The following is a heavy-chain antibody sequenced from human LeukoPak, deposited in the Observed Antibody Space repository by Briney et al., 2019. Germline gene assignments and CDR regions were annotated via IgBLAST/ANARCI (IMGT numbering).Heavy chain of an antibody. J-gene: IGHJ5*02. CDR1: GGSFSGYY. Sequence: SETLSLTCAVYGGSFSGYYWSWIRQPPGKGLEWIGEINHSGSTNYNPSHKSRVTISVDTSKNQFSLKLSSVTAADTAVYYCARGFEDSSGTGWFDPWGQGTLVTVSS. D-gene: IGHD3-22*01. CDR2: INHSGST. CDR3: ARGFEDSSGTGWFDP. V-gene: IGHV4-34*01.